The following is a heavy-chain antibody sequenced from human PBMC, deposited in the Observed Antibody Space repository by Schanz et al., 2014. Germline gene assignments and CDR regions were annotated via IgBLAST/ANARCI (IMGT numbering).Heavy chain of an antibody. J-gene: IGHJ5*02. D-gene: IGHD2-15*01. Sequence: QVQLVQSGSELKKPGASVKVSCKTSGYTFNSYALHWVRQAPGQGLEWMGWLNIDLGKPTYAQGFTGRFVFSLDTSVSTAYLQISSLKAEDTAVYYCARGGVVVVTAALNWFDPWGQGTLVTVSS. V-gene: IGHV7-4-1*02. CDR1: GYTFNSYA. CDR2: LNIDLGKP. CDR3: ARGGVVVVTAALNWFDP.